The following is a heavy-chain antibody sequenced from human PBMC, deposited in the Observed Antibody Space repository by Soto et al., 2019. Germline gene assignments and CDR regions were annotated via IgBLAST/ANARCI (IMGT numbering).Heavy chain of an antibody. D-gene: IGHD6-13*01. CDR1: GLTFSDAW. J-gene: IGHJ6*02. CDR3: SWHADVYHGMLV. Sequence: EVQVVESGGGLVKPGDSLRLSCVVSGLTFSDAWVSWVRQAPGKGLEWLGRIKNRGTTDYPAPVKGRFIISRDDSKNTLYLQMNSLKSEDTAVYYCSWHADVYHGMLVWGQGTTVTVSS. V-gene: IGHV3-15*01. CDR2: IKNRGTT.